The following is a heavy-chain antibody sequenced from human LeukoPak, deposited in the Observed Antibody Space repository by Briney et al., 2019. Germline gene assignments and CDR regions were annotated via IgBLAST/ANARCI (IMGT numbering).Heavy chain of an antibody. V-gene: IGHV1-46*01. CDR2: INPSGGST. Sequence: ASVTVSCKASGYTFTSYYMHWVRQAPGQGLEWMGLINPSGGSTSYAQKFQGRVTMTRDTSTSTVYMELSSLRSEDTAVYYCARDLGYCSGGGCVNAFDIWGQGTMVTVSS. D-gene: IGHD2-15*01. J-gene: IGHJ3*02. CDR3: ARDLGYCSGGGCVNAFDI. CDR1: GYTFTSYY.